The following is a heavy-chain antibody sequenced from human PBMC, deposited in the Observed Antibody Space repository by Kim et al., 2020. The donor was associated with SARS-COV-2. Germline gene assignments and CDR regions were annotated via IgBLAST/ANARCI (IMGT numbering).Heavy chain of an antibody. D-gene: IGHD6-13*01. CDR3: ARVAAGLNSYFGFDV. CDR2: VYASGST. CDR1: NGSLSNYY. Sequence: SETLSLTCAVSNGSLSNYYWTWIRQPAGKGLEWIGRVYASGSTNYNPSLKGRVTMSLDTSKNDFSLRLTSPTAADTAIYYCARVAAGLNSYFGFDVWGRGTTVTVSS. J-gene: IGHJ6*04. V-gene: IGHV4-4*07.